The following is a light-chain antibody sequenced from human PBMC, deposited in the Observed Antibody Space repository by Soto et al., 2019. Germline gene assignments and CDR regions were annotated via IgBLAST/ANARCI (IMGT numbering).Light chain of an antibody. V-gene: IGLV2-18*02. CDR1: SSDVGSYNR. Sequence: QSALTQPPSVSGSPGQSVTISCTGTSSDVGSYNRVSWYQQPPGTAPKLMIYEVSKRPSGVPDRFSGSKSGNTASLTVSGLQAEDVADYYCSSYAGSHSYVFGTGTKLTVL. J-gene: IGLJ1*01. CDR3: SSYAGSHSYV. CDR2: EVS.